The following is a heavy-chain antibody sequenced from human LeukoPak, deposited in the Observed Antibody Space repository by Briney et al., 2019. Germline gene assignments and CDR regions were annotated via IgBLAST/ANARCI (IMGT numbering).Heavy chain of an antibody. CDR3: ARDGIAVAGTAFDI. V-gene: IGHV1-2*02. J-gene: IGHJ3*02. Sequence: ASVKVSCRTSGYTFTDYYMHWVRQAPGQGLEWMGWIHPNGGGTKYAQKFQGRVTMTRDTSISTAYMELSRLRSDDTAVYYCARDGIAVAGTAFDIWGQGTMVAVSS. D-gene: IGHD6-19*01. CDR2: IHPNGGGT. CDR1: GYTFTDYY.